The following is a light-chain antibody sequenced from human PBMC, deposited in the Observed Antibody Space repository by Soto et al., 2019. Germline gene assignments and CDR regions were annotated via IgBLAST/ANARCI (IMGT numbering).Light chain of an antibody. CDR2: ETD. V-gene: IGLV1-44*01. CDR1: SSNVAINP. J-gene: IGLJ1*01. Sequence: QSVLTQPPPVPGTPGQRVTISCSGSSSNVAINPVNWYQHLPGAAPRLLIYETDRRSSGVPDRFSASKSGTSASLAISGLTSEDEADYYCEAWDETLDGLYVFGTGTKVTVL. CDR3: EAWDETLDGLYV.